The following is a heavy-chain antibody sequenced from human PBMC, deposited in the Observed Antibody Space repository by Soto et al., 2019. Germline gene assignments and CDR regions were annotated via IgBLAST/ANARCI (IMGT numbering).Heavy chain of an antibody. V-gene: IGHV1-18*01. CDR2: ISAYNGNT. J-gene: IGHJ5*02. Sequence: GASVKVSCKASGYTFTSYGISWVRQAPGQGLEWMGWISAYNGNTNYAQKLQGRVTMTTDTSTSTAYMELRSLRSDDTAVYYCARALSIAARGDWFDPWGQGTLVTVSS. D-gene: IGHD6-6*01. CDR1: GYTFTSYG. CDR3: ARALSIAARGDWFDP.